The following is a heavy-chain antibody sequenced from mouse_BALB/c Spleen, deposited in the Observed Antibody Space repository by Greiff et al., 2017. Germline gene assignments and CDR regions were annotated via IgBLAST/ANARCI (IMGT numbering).Heavy chain of an antibody. V-gene: IGHV3-2*02. J-gene: IGHJ4*01. Sequence: EVKLVESGPGLVKPSQSLSLTCTVTGYSITSDYAWNWIRQFPGNKLEWMGYISYSGSTSYNPSLKSRISITRDTSKNQFFLQLNSVTTEDTATYYCARRAYYGNYDYAMDYWGQGISVTVSS. D-gene: IGHD2-10*01. CDR2: ISYSGST. CDR3: ARRAYYGNYDYAMDY. CDR1: GYSITSDYA.